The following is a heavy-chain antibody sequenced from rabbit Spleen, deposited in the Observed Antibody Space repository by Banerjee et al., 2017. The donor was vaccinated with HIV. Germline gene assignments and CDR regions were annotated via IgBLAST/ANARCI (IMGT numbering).Heavy chain of an antibody. CDR1: GFDFSTNYD. CDR3: ARDAGRGPYIDGYFDL. Sequence: QEQLVESGGGLVQPEGSLTLTCKASGFDFSTNYDMCWVRQAPGKGPEWIACIRTGDGKTYYASWAKGRFTISKLSSTTVTLQMTSLPVADTATFFCARDAGRGPYIDGYFDLWGQGTLVTVS. J-gene: IGHJ4*01. D-gene: IGHD8-1*01. V-gene: IGHV1S45*01. CDR2: IRTGDGKT.